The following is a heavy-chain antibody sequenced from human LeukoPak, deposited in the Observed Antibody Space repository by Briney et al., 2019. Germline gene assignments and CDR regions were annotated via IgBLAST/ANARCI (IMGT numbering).Heavy chain of an antibody. CDR3: VRDPYYDFWSGYYGGYGMDV. CDR2: IYYSGST. V-gene: IGHV4-30-4*01. D-gene: IGHD3-3*01. Sequence: PSQTLSLTCTVSGGSISSGDYYWSWIRQPPGKGLEWIGYIYYSGSTYYNPSLKSRVTISVDTSKNQFSLKLSSVTAADTAVYYCVRDPYYDFWSGYYGGYGMDVWGQGTTVTVSS. CDR1: GGSISSGDYY. J-gene: IGHJ6*02.